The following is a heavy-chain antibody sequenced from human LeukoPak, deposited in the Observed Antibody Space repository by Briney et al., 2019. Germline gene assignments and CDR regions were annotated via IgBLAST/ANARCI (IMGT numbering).Heavy chain of an antibody. J-gene: IGHJ4*02. CDR2: IRSKANSYAT. D-gene: IGHD3-22*01. V-gene: IGHV3-73*01. CDR1: GFTFSGSA. Sequence: GGSLRLSCAASGFTFSGSAMHWVRQASGKGLEWVGRIRSKANSYATAYAASVKGRFTISRDDSKNTAYLQMNSLKTEDTAVYYCTQYYYDSSGYLGPDYWGQRTLVTVSS. CDR3: TQYYYDSSGYLGPDY.